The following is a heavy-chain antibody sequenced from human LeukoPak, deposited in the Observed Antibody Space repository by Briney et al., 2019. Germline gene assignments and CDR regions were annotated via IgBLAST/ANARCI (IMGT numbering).Heavy chain of an antibody. J-gene: IGHJ4*02. CDR1: GYTFTSYD. CDR3: ATSLGSVWPNSIDY. CDR2: MNPNSGNT. D-gene: IGHD6-19*01. V-gene: IGHV1-8*03. Sequence: ASVKVSCKASGYTFTSYDINWVRQATGQGLEWMGWMNPNSGNTGYAQKFQGRVTITRNTSISTAYMELSSLRSEDTAVYYCATSLGSVWPNSIDYWGQGTLVTVSS.